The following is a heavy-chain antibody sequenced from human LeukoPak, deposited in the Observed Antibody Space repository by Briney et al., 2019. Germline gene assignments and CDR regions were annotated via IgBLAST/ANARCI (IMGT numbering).Heavy chain of an antibody. Sequence: GASVKVSCKASGYTFTGYYMHWVRQAPGQGLEWMGWINPNSGVTNYAQKFQGRVTMTRDTSISTAYMELSRLRSDDTAVYYCARAGIWDYSDTSGYHNGAFDIWGQGTMVTVSS. CDR3: ARAGIWDYSDTSGYHNGAFDI. CDR1: GYTFTGYY. J-gene: IGHJ3*02. V-gene: IGHV1-2*02. D-gene: IGHD3-22*01. CDR2: INPNSGVT.